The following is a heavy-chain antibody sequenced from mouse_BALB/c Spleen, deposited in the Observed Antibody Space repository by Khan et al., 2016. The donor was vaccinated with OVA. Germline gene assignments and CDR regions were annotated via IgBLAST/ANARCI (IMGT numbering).Heavy chain of an antibody. CDR3: ARPPITTVVATSYWFFDV. V-gene: IGHV5-9-3*01. Sequence: EVELVESGGGLVKPGGSLKLSCAASGFTFSSYAMSWVRQTPEKRLEWVATISSGDTYTYYPDSVKGRFTISRDNAKNTLYLQMSRLWSEDTAMYYCARPPITTVVATSYWFFDVWGAGTTVTVST. D-gene: IGHD1-1*01. CDR1: GFTFSSYA. CDR2: ISSGDTYT. J-gene: IGHJ1*01.